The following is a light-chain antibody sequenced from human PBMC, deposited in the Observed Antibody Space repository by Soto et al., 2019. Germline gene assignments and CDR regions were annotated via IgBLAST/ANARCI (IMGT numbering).Light chain of an antibody. CDR1: SSDIGAYNY. CDR3: SSHTPYNTRV. J-gene: IGLJ1*01. V-gene: IGLV2-14*01. CDR2: EVT. Sequence: QSALTQPASVSGSPGQSIAISCTGTSSDIGAYNYVSWYQQHPGKAPKLMIHEVTNRPSGVSDRFSGSKSGNTASLTISGLQADEEADYFCSSHTPYNTRVFGTGTKLTVL.